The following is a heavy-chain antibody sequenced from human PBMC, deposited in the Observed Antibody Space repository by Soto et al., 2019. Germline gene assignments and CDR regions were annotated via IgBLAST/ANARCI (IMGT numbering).Heavy chain of an antibody. CDR3: AREEARYYGSGSYYNPRPDAVDI. V-gene: IGHV1-46*01. CDR1: GYTFPNYF. D-gene: IGHD3-10*01. CDR2: FNPSGGST. Sequence: GASVKVSCKASGYTFPNYFIHWVRQAPGQGLEWMGIFNPSGGSTTYAQKFQGRVTMTRDTSTSTVYMELSSLRSEDTAMYYCAREEARYYGSGSYYNPRPDAVDIWGQGTMVTV. J-gene: IGHJ3*02.